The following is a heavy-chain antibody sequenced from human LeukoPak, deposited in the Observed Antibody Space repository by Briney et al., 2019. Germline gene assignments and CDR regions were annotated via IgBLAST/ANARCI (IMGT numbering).Heavy chain of an antibody. Sequence: PSETLSLTRTVSGGSISSYYWSWIRQPPGKGLEWIGYIYYSGSADYNPSLKSRVTISVDTSKNQFSLKLSSVTAADTAVYYCARGLGEYAFDIWGQGTMVTVSS. J-gene: IGHJ3*02. CDR1: GGSISSYY. CDR2: IYYSGSA. CDR3: ARGLGEYAFDI. V-gene: IGHV4-59*08. D-gene: IGHD3-16*01.